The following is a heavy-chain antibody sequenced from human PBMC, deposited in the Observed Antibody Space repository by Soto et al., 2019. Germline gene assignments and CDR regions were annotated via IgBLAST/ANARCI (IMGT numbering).Heavy chain of an antibody. Sequence: ASVKVSCKVSGYTLIELSMHWVRQAPGKGLEWMGGFDPEDGETIYAQKFQGRVTMTEDTSTDTAYVELSSLRSEDTAVYYCAIAMIVVVTPKGAFDLWGQGTMVTVSS. CDR3: AIAMIVVVTPKGAFDL. CDR2: FDPEDGET. J-gene: IGHJ3*01. D-gene: IGHD3-22*01. V-gene: IGHV1-24*01. CDR1: GYTLIELS.